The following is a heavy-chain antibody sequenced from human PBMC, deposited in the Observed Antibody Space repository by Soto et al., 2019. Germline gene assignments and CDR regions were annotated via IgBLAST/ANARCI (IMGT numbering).Heavy chain of an antibody. CDR3: ARGGGVGVAGSAAFDM. V-gene: IGHV1-2*02. CDR1: GYPVTAYY. J-gene: IGHJ3*02. D-gene: IGHD3-3*01. Sequence: QLHLVQSGAVVKKPGASVTVSCSASGYPVTAYYMHWVRQAPGRGLEWMGGINPATGAAKYTQTFPGRVTMARDTSTSTVLMELSGLTSGDTAVFYCARGGGVGVAGSAAFDMWGQGTLVTVSS. CDR2: INPATGAA.